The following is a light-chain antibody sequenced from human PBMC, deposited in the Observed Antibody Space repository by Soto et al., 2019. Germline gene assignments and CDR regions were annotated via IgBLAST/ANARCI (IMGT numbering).Light chain of an antibody. V-gene: IGKV3-20*01. CDR2: GAS. J-gene: IGKJ5*01. CDR1: QSINSNY. CDR3: QQYDNWPAIT. Sequence: EIVLTQSPGTLSLSPGERATLSCRASQSINSNYLAWYQQKPGQAPRLLIYGASSRATGVPDRFSGGGSGTDFTLTISRLEPEDFAVYYCQQYDNWPAITFGQGTRLEIK.